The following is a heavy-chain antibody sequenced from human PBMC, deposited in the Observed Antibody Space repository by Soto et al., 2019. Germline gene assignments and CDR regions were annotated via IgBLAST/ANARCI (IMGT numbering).Heavy chain of an antibody. J-gene: IGHJ5*02. CDR1: GGSIISASYS. CDR2: IYSSGST. CDR3: AREDAARIERWFDA. V-gene: IGHV4-31*11. Sequence: QVQLQESGPRLVKPSPTLSLSCAVSGGSIISASYSWNWIRQSPGRGLEWTGHIYSSGSTYYNPSLKSRVSISVDTSNNQFSLKLTSVTAADTAVYFCAREDAARIERWFDAWGQGILVTVSS. D-gene: IGHD6-6*01.